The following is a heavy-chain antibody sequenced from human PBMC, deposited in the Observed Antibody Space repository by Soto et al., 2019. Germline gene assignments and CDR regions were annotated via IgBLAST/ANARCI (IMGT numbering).Heavy chain of an antibody. Sequence: SETLSLTCTVSGGSISSGEYYWTWIRQPPGKGLEWIGYISYSGSTHYSPSLRSRVSISVDTSKNQFSLDLSSVTAADTAVYYCATMGTPVTGLYYFDYWGQGTLVTVSS. J-gene: IGHJ4*02. CDR3: ATMGTPVTGLYYFDY. V-gene: IGHV4-30-4*01. D-gene: IGHD4-17*01. CDR1: GGSISSGEYY. CDR2: ISYSGST.